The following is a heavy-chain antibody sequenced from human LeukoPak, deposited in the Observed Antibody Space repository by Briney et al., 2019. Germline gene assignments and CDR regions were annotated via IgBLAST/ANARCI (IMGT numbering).Heavy chain of an antibody. Sequence: PSGTLSLTCSVSGDSVSNYGWSWVRQPPGKGLEWIGYVYASGINSDNQNPALKSRVTISVDTWRNQFSLRLNSVTAADTAIYYCARDNFGSLDFWGQGALVTVSS. J-gene: IGHJ4*02. CDR1: GDSVSNYG. V-gene: IGHV4-59*02. CDR2: VYASGINSD. D-gene: IGHD3-10*01. CDR3: ARDNFGSLDF.